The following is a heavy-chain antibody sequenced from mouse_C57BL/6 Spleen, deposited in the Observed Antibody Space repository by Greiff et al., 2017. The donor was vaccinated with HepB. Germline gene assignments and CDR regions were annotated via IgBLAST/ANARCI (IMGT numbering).Heavy chain of an antibody. J-gene: IGHJ4*01. Sequence: VKLMESGPELVKPGASVKISCKASGYAFSSSWMNWVKQRPGKGLEWIGRIYPGDGDSNYNGKLKGKATLTADKSSSTAYMQLSSLTSEDSAVYFCARSTAKDAMDYWGQGTSVTVSS. CDR3: ARSTAKDAMDY. CDR2: IYPGDGDS. V-gene: IGHV1-82*01. D-gene: IGHD3-2*02. CDR1: GYAFSSSW.